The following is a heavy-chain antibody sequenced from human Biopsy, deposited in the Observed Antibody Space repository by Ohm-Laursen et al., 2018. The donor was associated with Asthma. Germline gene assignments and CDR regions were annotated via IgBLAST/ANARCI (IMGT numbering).Heavy chain of an antibody. D-gene: IGHD3-22*01. CDR2: ISWNSGNI. CDR1: GFSFDDWA. J-gene: IGHJ4*01. V-gene: IGHV3-9*01. Sequence: SSLRLSCAATGFSFDDWAMDWDRQAPGKGLEWVSRISWNSGNIDYADSVKGRFTISRDNAKNSLYLQMQSLRPEDTAFYYCAKSADYYDSTDYLDFWGRGTLVTVSS. CDR3: AKSADYYDSTDYLDF.